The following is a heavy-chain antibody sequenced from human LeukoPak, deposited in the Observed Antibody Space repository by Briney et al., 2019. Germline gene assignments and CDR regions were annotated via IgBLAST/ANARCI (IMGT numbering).Heavy chain of an antibody. V-gene: IGHV3-23*01. CDR1: GFTFSSYA. CDR2: ISGSGGST. CDR3: AKNGGSYYRPFDY. J-gene: IGHJ4*02. Sequence: AGGSLRLSCAASGFTFSSYAMSWVRQAPGKGLEWVSAISGSGGSTYYADSVKGRFTISRDNFKNTLYLQMNSLRAEDTAVYYCAKNGGSYYRPFDYWGQGTLVTVSS. D-gene: IGHD1-26*01.